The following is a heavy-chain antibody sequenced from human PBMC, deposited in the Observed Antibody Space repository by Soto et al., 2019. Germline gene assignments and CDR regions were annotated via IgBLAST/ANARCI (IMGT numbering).Heavy chain of an antibody. Sequence: GASVKVSCKASGGTFSSYAISWVRQARGQGLEWMGGIIPIFGTANYAQKFQGRVTITADESTSTAYMELSSLRSEDTAVYYCARDDSGEVAAAPNYYYGMDVWGQGTTVTVSS. CDR2: IIPIFGTA. V-gene: IGHV1-69*13. J-gene: IGHJ6*02. D-gene: IGHD6-13*01. CDR3: ARDDSGEVAAAPNYYYGMDV. CDR1: GGTFSSYA.